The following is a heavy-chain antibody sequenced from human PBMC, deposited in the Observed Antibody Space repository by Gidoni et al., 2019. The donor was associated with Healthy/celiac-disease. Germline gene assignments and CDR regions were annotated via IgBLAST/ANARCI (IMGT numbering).Heavy chain of an antibody. Sequence: QVQLVESGGGVVQPGRSLRLSCAASGFTFRSYAMHWVRQAPGKGLEWVAVISYDGSNKYYADSVKGRFTISRDNSKNTLYLQMNSLRAEDTAVYYCAVLAVAGTEDYWGQGTLVTVSS. J-gene: IGHJ4*02. CDR1: GFTFRSYA. CDR3: AVLAVAGTEDY. CDR2: ISYDGSNK. V-gene: IGHV3-30-3*01. D-gene: IGHD6-19*01.